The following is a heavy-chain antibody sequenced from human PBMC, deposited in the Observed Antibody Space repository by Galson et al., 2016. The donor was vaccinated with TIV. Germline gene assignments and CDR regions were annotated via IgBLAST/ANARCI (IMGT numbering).Heavy chain of an antibody. D-gene: IGHD6-13*01. CDR3: ARGFSSYYFDH. J-gene: IGHJ4*02. V-gene: IGHV1-3*01. CDR2: INAGNGNT. Sequence: SVKVSCKAAGYTFTNYAMHWVRQAPGQRLEWMGWINAGNGNTKYSQKFQGRVTITRDTSANTAYMELSSLRSEDTAIYYCARGFSSYYFDHWGQGILVTVSS. CDR1: GYTFTNYA.